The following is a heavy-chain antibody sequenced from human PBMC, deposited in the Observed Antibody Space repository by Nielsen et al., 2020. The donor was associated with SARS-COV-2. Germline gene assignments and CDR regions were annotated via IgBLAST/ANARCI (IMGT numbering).Heavy chain of an antibody. CDR1: GFTFSNAW. J-gene: IGHJ3*02. V-gene: IGHV3-7*01. CDR2: IKEDGSEK. CDR3: ARDLTPFVAVAYDAFDI. Sequence: GESLKISCAASGFTFSNAWMSWVRQAPGKGLEWVANIKEDGSEKNYVDSVKGRFTISRDNAKNSLFLQMNSLRAEDTAVYYCARDLTPFVAVAYDAFDIWGQGTMVTVSS. D-gene: IGHD6-19*01.